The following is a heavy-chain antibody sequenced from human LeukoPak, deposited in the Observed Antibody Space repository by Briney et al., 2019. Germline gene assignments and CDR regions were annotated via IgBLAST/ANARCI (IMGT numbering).Heavy chain of an antibody. J-gene: IGHJ3*02. V-gene: IGHV3-33*01. D-gene: IGHD1-14*01. Sequence: GGSLRLSCAASGFTFSSYDMHWVRQAPGKGLEWVAVIWYDGSNKYYADSVKGRFTISRDNSKNTLYLQMNSLRAEDTAVYYCARDTGTHAFDIWGQGTMVTVSS. CDR3: ARDTGTHAFDI. CDR2: IWYDGSNK. CDR1: GFTFSSYD.